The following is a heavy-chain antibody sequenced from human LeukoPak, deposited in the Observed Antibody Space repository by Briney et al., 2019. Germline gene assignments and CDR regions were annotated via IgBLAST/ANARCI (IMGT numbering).Heavy chain of an antibody. Sequence: SVKVSCKASGGTFSSYAISWVRQAPGQGLEWLGGIIPIFGTANYAQKFQGRVTITADESTSTAYMELSSLRSEDTAVYYCARIGDGLGFAFDIWGQGTMVTVSS. CDR1: GGTFSSYA. J-gene: IGHJ3*02. CDR2: IIPIFGTA. V-gene: IGHV1-69*13. CDR3: ARIGDGLGFAFDI. D-gene: IGHD4-17*01.